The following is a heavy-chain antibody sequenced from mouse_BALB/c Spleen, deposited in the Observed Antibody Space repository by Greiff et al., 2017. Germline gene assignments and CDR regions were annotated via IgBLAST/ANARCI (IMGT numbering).Heavy chain of an antibody. Sequence: VMLVESGPGLVAPSQSLSITCTVSGFSLTGYGVNWVRQPPGKGLEWLGMIWGDGSTDYNSALKSRLSISKDNSKSQVFLKMNSLQTDDTARYYCARGPTMITRAWFAYWGQGNLVTVSA. V-gene: IGHV2-6-7*01. CDR3: ARGPTMITRAWFAY. D-gene: IGHD2-4*01. CDR2: IWGDGST. J-gene: IGHJ3*01. CDR1: GFSLTGYG.